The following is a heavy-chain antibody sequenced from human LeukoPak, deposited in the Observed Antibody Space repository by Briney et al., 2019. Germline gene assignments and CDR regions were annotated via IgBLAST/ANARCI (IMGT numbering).Heavy chain of an antibody. CDR2: ISSSGTTI. V-gene: IGHV3-11*04. CDR1: GFTFSDYY. CDR3: ARRRYSGSSQHFDY. Sequence: GGSLRLSCAASGFTFSDYYMSWIRQAPGKGLEWVSYISSSGTTIYYADSVKGRLTISRDNAKNSLYLQMNSLRAEDTAVYYCARRRYSGSSQHFDYWGQGTLVTVSS. J-gene: IGHJ4*02. D-gene: IGHD1-26*01.